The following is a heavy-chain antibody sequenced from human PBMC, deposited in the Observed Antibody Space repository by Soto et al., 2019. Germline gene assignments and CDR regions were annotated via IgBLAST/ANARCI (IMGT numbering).Heavy chain of an antibody. CDR2: INAGNGNT. J-gene: IGHJ5*02. Sequence: GASVKVSCKASGYTFTSYAMHWVRQAPGQRLEWMGWINAGNGNTKYSQKFQGRVTITRDTSASTAYMELSSLRSEDTAVYYCARDISVVVTAINWFEPWGQGTLVSVSS. CDR3: ARDISVVVTAINWFEP. V-gene: IGHV1-3*01. D-gene: IGHD2-21*02. CDR1: GYTFTSYA.